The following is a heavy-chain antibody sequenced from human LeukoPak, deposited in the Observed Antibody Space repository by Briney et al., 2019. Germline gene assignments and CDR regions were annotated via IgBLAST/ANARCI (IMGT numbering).Heavy chain of an antibody. CDR1: GFTFSSYS. V-gene: IGHV3-21*01. CDR3: ARDLGQGWFDP. J-gene: IGHJ5*02. CDR2: ISSSSRYI. Sequence: PGGSLRLSCAASGFTFSSYSMNWVRQAPGKGLEWVSSISSSSRYIYYADPVKGRFTISRDNAKNSLYLQMNSLRAEDTAVYYCARDLGQGWFDPWGQGTLVTVSS.